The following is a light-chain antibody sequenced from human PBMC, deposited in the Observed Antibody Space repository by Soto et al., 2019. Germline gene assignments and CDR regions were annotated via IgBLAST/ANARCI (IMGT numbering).Light chain of an antibody. Sequence: DIQMTQSPSTLSVSVGDRVTITCRASQTISSWLAWYQQKPGKAPKLLIYKASTLKSGVPSRFSGSGSGTDFTFTISSLQPEDIATYYCQQYDNRLTFGGGTKVDI. CDR3: QQYDNRLT. J-gene: IGKJ4*01. V-gene: IGKV1-5*03. CDR1: QTISSW. CDR2: KAS.